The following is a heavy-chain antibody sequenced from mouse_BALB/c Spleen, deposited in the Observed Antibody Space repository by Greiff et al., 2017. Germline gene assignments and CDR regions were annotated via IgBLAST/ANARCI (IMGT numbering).Heavy chain of an antibody. CDR2: IRNKANGYTT. CDR1: GFTFTDYY. CDR3: ARDKRVPYAMDY. V-gene: IGHV7-3*02. D-gene: IGHD2-14*01. Sequence: EVKLMESGGGLVQPGGSLRLSCATSGFTFTDYYMSWVRQPPGKALEWLGFIRNKANGYTTEYSASVKGRFTISRDNSQSILYLQMNTLRAEDSATYYCARDKRVPYAMDYWGQGTSVTVSS. J-gene: IGHJ4*01.